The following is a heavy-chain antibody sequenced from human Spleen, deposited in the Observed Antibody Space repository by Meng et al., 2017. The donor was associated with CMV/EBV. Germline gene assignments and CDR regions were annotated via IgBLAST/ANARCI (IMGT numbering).Heavy chain of an antibody. J-gene: IGHJ6*02. CDR2: ISSSSVYI. Sequence: GGSLRLSCAASGFTFSNVWMNWVRQAPGKGLEWVSSISSSSVYIYYADSVKGRFTISRDNAKNSLYLQMNSLRAEDTAVYYCARLVVTLSYYYGMDVWGQGTTVTVSS. CDR1: GFTFSNVW. CDR3: ARLVVTLSYYYGMDV. V-gene: IGHV3-21*01. D-gene: IGHD4-23*01.